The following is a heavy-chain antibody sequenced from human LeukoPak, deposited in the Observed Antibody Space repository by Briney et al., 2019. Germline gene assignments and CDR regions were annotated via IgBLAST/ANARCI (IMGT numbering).Heavy chain of an antibody. V-gene: IGHV4-34*01. CDR3: ACSDFDWLSI. J-gene: IGHJ3*02. CDR2: INHSGST. D-gene: IGHD3-9*01. CDR1: GGSFSGYY. Sequence: SETLPLTCAVYGGSFSGYYWSWIRQPPGKGLEWIGEINHSGSTNYNPSLKSRVTISVDTSKNQFSLKLSSVTAADTAVYYCACSDFDWLSIWGQGTMVTVSS.